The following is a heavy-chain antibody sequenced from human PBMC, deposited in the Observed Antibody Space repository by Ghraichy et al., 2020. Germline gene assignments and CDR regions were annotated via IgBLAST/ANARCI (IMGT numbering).Heavy chain of an antibody. CDR2: INHSGST. CDR1: GGSFSGYY. CDR3: ARGPHNYGMDV. J-gene: IGHJ6*02. Sequence: SETLSLTCAVYGGSFSGYYWSWIRQPPGKGLEWIGEINHSGSTNYNPSLKSRVTVSADTSMNQFSLKLSSVTAADTAVYYCARGPHNYGMDVWGQGTTVTVSS. V-gene: IGHV4-34*01.